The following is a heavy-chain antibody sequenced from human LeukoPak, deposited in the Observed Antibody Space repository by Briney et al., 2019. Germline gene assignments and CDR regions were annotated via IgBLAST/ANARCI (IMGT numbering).Heavy chain of an antibody. D-gene: IGHD2-21*01. J-gene: IGHJ4*02. CDR2: IYYSGST. Sequence: SETLSLTCTVSGGSISSYYWGWIRQPPGKGLEWVGYIYYSGSTNYNPSLKSRVTISVDTSKNQFSLKLSSVTAADTAVYYCAGDYIYCGGDCRIFDYWGQGTLVTVS. V-gene: IGHV4-59*13. CDR3: AGDYIYCGGDCRIFDY. CDR1: GGSISSYY.